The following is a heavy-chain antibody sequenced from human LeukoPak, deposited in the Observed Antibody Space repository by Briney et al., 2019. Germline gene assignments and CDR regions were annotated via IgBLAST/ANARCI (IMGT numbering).Heavy chain of an antibody. D-gene: IGHD6-19*01. CDR1: GGSISSGDYY. CDR3: ARRLAVTGIYCFDH. Sequence: SQTLSLTCTVSGGSISSGDYYWSWIRQPPGKGLEWLGYIYYSGSTYYNPSLKSRVTISVDTSKNQFSLKLSAVTAADTAVYYCARRLAVTGIYCFDHWGQGTPVTVSS. J-gene: IGHJ4*02. CDR2: IYYSGST. V-gene: IGHV4-30-4*01.